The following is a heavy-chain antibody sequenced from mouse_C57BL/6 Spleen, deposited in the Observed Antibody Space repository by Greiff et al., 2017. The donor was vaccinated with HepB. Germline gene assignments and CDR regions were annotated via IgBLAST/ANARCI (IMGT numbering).Heavy chain of an antibody. CDR1: GYTFTSYW. CDR2: IDPSDSYT. Sequence: VQLQQPGAELVMPGASVKLSCKASGYTFTSYWMHWVKQRPGQGLEWIGEIDPSDSYTNYNQKFKGKSTLTVDKSSSTAYMQLSSLTSEDSAVYYCARGYYGYGAMDYWGQGTSVTVSS. J-gene: IGHJ4*01. V-gene: IGHV1-69*01. D-gene: IGHD2-2*01. CDR3: ARGYYGYGAMDY.